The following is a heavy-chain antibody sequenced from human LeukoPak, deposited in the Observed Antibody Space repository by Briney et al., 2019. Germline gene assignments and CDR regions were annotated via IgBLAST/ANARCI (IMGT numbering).Heavy chain of an antibody. J-gene: IGHJ4*02. Sequence: PGGSLRLSCAASGFTFSSYAMSWVRQAPGKGLEWVSAISGSGGSTYYADSVKGRFTISRDNSKNTLFLQMNSLRVEDTAIYYCAGPGGDRSFDYWGQGTLVTVSS. D-gene: IGHD2-21*02. CDR3: AGPGGDRSFDY. CDR1: GFTFSSYA. CDR2: ISGSGGST. V-gene: IGHV3-23*01.